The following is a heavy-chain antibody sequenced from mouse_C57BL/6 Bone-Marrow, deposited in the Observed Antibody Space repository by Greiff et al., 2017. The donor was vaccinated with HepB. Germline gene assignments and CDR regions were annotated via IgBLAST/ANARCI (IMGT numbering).Heavy chain of an antibody. CDR3: ARDPYVYDAAY. CDR1: GFTFSSYA. CDR2: ISDGGSYT. D-gene: IGHD2-2*01. V-gene: IGHV5-4*01. J-gene: IGHJ3*01. Sequence: EVKLVESGGGLVKPGGSLKLSCAASGFTFSSYAMSWVRQTPEKRLEWVATISDGGSYTYYPDNVKGRFTISRDNAKNNLYLQMSHLKSEDTAMYYCARDPYVYDAAYWGQGTLVTVSA.